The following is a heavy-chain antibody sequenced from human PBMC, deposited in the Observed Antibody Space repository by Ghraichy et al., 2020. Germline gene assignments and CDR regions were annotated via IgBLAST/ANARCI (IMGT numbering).Heavy chain of an antibody. J-gene: IGHJ4*02. Sequence: GGSLRLSCAASGFTFSSYAMSWVRQAPGKGLEWVSAISGSGGSTYYADSVKGRFTISRDNSKNTLYLQMNSLRAEDTAVYYCAKDLKGVLDDSSGYYQDYFDYWGQGTLVTVSS. V-gene: IGHV3-23*01. CDR3: AKDLKGVLDDSSGYYQDYFDY. CDR1: GFTFSSYA. CDR2: ISGSGGST. D-gene: IGHD3-22*01.